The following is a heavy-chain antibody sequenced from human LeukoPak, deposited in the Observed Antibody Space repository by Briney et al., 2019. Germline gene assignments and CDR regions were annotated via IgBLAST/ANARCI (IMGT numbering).Heavy chain of an antibody. Sequence: PGGSLRLSCAASGFTFSSSAMSWVRQAPGKGLEWVSTISGSGGSTYYADSVKGRFTISRDNSKNTLYLQMNSLRAEDTAVYYCAKDLSSGYYPRYGMDVWGQGTTVTVSS. J-gene: IGHJ6*02. CDR1: GFTFSSSA. CDR3: AKDLSSGYYPRYGMDV. D-gene: IGHD3-22*01. V-gene: IGHV3-23*01. CDR2: ISGSGGST.